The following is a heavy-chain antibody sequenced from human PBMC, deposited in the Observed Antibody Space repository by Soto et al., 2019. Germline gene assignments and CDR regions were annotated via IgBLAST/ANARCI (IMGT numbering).Heavy chain of an antibody. Sequence: SETLSLTCAVYGGSFSGYYWSWIRQPPGKGLEWIGEINHSGSTNYNPSLKSRVTISVDTSKNQFSLKLSSVTAADTAVYYCARDSSYYYGSGSYGDWGQGTLVTVSS. J-gene: IGHJ4*02. CDR1: GGSFSGYY. D-gene: IGHD3-10*01. CDR2: INHSGST. CDR3: ARDSSYYYGSGSYGD. V-gene: IGHV4-34*01.